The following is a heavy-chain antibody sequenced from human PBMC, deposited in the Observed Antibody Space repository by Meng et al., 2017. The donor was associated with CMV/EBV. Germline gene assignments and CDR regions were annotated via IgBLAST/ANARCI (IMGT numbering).Heavy chain of an antibody. Sequence: GGSLRLSCAASGFTFSGSAMNWVRQAPGKGLEWVSSISSSSSYIYYADSVKGRFTISRDNAKNSLYLQMNSLRAEDTAVYYCARDYDGSGEGYYYGMDVWGQGTTVTVSS. J-gene: IGHJ6*02. CDR1: GFTFSGSA. D-gene: IGHD3-10*01. V-gene: IGHV3-21*01. CDR3: ARDYDGSGEGYYYGMDV. CDR2: ISSSSSYI.